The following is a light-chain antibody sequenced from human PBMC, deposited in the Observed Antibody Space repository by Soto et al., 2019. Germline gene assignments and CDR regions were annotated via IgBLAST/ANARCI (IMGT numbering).Light chain of an antibody. Sequence: HSALTQPRSVSGSPGQSVTISCTGTSSDVGVYNYVSWYQQYPDKAPKIMIYDVSKRPSGVPDRFSGSKSDNTASLTISGLQAEDEADYYCCSYAGSYTFVFGIGTKVTV. CDR3: CSYAGSYTFV. CDR1: SSDVGVYNY. CDR2: DVS. J-gene: IGLJ1*01. V-gene: IGLV2-11*01.